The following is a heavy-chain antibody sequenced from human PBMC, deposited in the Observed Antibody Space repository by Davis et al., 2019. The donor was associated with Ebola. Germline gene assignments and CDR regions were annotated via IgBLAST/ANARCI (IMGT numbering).Heavy chain of an antibody. CDR2: IWYGGSNK. CDR3: ARGESYYDILTGPFDY. D-gene: IGHD3-9*01. J-gene: IGHJ4*02. CDR1: GFTFSSYG. Sequence: PGGSLRLSCAASGFTFSSYGMHWVRQAPGKGLEWVAVIWYGGSNKYYADSVKGRFTISRDNSKNTLYLQMNSLRAEDTAVYYCARGESYYDILTGPFDYWGQGTLVTVSS. V-gene: IGHV3-33*08.